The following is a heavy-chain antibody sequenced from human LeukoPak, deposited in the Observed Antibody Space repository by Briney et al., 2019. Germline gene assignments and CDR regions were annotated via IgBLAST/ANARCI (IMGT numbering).Heavy chain of an antibody. D-gene: IGHD3-22*01. J-gene: IGHJ4*02. CDR3: ARGTFPAAGYYDSSFVREFDY. CDR1: GGSFSGYY. V-gene: IGHV4-34*01. Sequence: SETLFLTCAVYGGSFSGYYWSWIRQPPGKGLKWIGEINHSGSTNYNPSLKSRVTISVDTSKNQFSLKLSSVTAADTAVYYCARGTFPAAGYYDSSFVREFDYWGQGTLVTVSS. CDR2: INHSGST.